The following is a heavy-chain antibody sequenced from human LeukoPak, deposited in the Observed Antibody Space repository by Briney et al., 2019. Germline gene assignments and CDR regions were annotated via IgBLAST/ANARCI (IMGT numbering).Heavy chain of an antibody. D-gene: IGHD6-6*01. J-gene: IGHJ4*02. CDR2: IYTSRST. CDR3: AREYSSSSWFDY. V-gene: IGHV4-4*07. Sequence: SETLSLTCTVSGGSISSYYWSWIRQPAGKGLEWIGRIYTSRSTNYNPSLKSRVTMSVDTSKNQFSLKLSPVTAADTAVYYCAREYSSSSWFDYWGQGTLVTVSS. CDR1: GGSISSYY.